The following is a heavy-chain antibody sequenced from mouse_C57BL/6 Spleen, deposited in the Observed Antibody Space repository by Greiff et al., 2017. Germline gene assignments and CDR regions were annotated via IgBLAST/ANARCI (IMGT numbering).Heavy chain of an antibody. CDR2: IWTGGGT. D-gene: IGHD2-4*01. Sequence: QVQLKESGPGLVAPSQSLSITCTVSGFSLTSYAISWVRQPPGKGLEWLGVIWTGGGTTYNSALKSRLSISKDNSKSQVFLKMNSLQTDDTARYYSARILHYDYDEGYWYFDVWGTGTTVTVSS. V-gene: IGHV2-9-1*01. CDR3: ARILHYDYDEGYWYFDV. J-gene: IGHJ1*03. CDR1: GFSLTSYA.